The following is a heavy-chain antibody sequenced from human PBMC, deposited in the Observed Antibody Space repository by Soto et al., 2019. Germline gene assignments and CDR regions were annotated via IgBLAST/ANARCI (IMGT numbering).Heavy chain of an antibody. CDR2: IWYDGSNK. CDR1: GFTFSSYG. Sequence: GGSLRLSCAASGFTFSSYGMHWVRQAPGKGLEWVAVIWYDGSNKYYADSVKGRFTISRDNSKNTLYLQMNSLRAEDTAVYYCARDGHSSGWYAGHYYYYGRDVWGQGTTVTVSS. D-gene: IGHD6-19*01. CDR3: ARDGHSSGWYAGHYYYYGRDV. J-gene: IGHJ6*02. V-gene: IGHV3-33*01.